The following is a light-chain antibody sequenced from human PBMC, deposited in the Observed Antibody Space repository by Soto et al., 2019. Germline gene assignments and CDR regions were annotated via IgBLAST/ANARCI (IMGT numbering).Light chain of an antibody. J-gene: IGLJ2*01. V-gene: IGLV2-8*01. CDR1: SSDIGAYKY. CDR3: TSYTPGGAFVV. CDR2: DVS. Sequence: QSALTQPPSASGSPGQSVTISCTGTSSDIGAYKYVAWYQQHPGKAPKLMIFDVSQRPSGVPDRFSGSKSGNTASLTVSGLQAEDEADYYCTSYTPGGAFVVFGGGTKLTVL.